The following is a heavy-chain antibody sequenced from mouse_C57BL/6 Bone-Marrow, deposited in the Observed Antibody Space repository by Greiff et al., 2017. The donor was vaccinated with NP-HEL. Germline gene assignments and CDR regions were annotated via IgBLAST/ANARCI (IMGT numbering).Heavy chain of an antibody. CDR1: GFTFSDYG. CDR3: ARRRRNWAYYAMDY. CDR2: ISSGSSTI. Sequence: EVQRVESGGGLVKPGGSLKLSCAASGFTFSDYGMHWVRQAPEKGLEWVAYISSGSSTIYYADTVKGRFTISRDNAKNTLFLQMTSLRSEDTAMYYCARRRRNWAYYAMDYWGQGTSVTVSS. V-gene: IGHV5-17*01. J-gene: IGHJ4*01. D-gene: IGHD4-1*01.